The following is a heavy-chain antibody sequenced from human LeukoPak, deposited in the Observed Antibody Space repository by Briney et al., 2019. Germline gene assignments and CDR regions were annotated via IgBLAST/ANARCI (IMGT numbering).Heavy chain of an antibody. CDR2: ISYDGSNK. V-gene: IGHV3-30*18. CDR3: AKQLGYCSDGSCYFPY. CDR1: GFTFSSYG. D-gene: IGHD2-15*01. Sequence: GGSLRLSCAASGFTFSSYGMHWVRQAPGKGLEWVAVISYDGSNKSYADSVKGRFTISRDNSKSTLCLQMNSLRAEDTAVYYCAKQLGYCSDGSCYFPYWGQGTLVTVSS. J-gene: IGHJ4*02.